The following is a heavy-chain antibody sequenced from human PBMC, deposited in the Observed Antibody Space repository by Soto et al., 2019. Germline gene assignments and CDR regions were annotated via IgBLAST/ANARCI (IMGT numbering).Heavy chain of an antibody. CDR1: GASIGARDYY. Sequence: SETLSLTCSVSGASIGARDYYWGWIRQPPGKGLEWIGSIHHSGSTYYNPSLKSRVTMSVDTSKNQFSLRLSSVTATDTSFYYCARNQCITTFNWFDPWGQDTLVTVSS. D-gene: IGHD3-3*01. CDR3: ARNQCITTFNWFDP. J-gene: IGHJ5*02. CDR2: IHHSGST. V-gene: IGHV4-39*01.